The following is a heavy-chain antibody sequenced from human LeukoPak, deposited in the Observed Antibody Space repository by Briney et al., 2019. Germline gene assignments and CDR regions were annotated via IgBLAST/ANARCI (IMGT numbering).Heavy chain of an antibody. V-gene: IGHV4-59*01. D-gene: IGHD4-17*01. CDR3: ASRPDYGFAFDI. CDR2: IYYSGST. Sequence: SETLSLTCAVYGGSFSGYYWSWIRQPPGKGLEWIGYIYYSGSTNYNPSLKSRVTISVDTSKNQFSLKLSSVTAADTAVYYCASRPDYGFAFDIWGQGTMVTVSS. J-gene: IGHJ3*02. CDR1: GGSFSGYY.